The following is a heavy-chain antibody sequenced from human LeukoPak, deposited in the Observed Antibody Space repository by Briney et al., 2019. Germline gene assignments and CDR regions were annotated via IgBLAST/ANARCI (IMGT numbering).Heavy chain of an antibody. V-gene: IGHV4-59*08. CDR1: GGSISSYY. CDR2: IYYSGST. Sequence: SETLSLTCTVSGGSISSYYWSWIRQPPGKGLEWIGYIYYSGSTNYNPSLKSRVTISVDTSKNQFSLKLSSVTAADTAVYYRARHPPYSSGLDYWGQGTLVTVSS. D-gene: IGHD6-19*01. J-gene: IGHJ4*02. CDR3: ARHPPYSSGLDY.